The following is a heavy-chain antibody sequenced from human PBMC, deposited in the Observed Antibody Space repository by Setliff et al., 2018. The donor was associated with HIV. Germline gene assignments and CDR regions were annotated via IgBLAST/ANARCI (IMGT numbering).Heavy chain of an antibody. CDR1: GFTFINAW. Sequence: GESLKISCAASGFTFINAWMSWVRQAPGKGLEWVGRIKSKADGGATYYAAPVKGRFTISRDDSRNTLYLQMNSLKTEDTAVYYCTTKGRDAYTLEAPGWGQGTLVTVS. CDR3: TTKGRDAYTLEAPG. J-gene: IGHJ4*02. CDR2: IKSKADGGAT. V-gene: IGHV3-15*01. D-gene: IGHD2-15*01.